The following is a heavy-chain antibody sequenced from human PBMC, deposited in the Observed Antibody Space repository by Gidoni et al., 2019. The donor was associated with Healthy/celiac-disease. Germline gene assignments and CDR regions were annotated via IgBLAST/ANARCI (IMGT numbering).Heavy chain of an antibody. Sequence: QVQLQESGPGLVKPSETLSLTCTVSGYSISSGYYWGWIRQPPGKGLEWIGSIYHSGSTYYNPSLKSRVTISVDTSKNQFSLKLSSVTAADTAVYYCAREGYYSGYDYDGDAFDIWGQGTMVTVSS. J-gene: IGHJ3*02. D-gene: IGHD5-12*01. CDR3: AREGYYSGYDYDGDAFDI. V-gene: IGHV4-38-2*02. CDR1: GYSISSGYY. CDR2: IYHSGST.